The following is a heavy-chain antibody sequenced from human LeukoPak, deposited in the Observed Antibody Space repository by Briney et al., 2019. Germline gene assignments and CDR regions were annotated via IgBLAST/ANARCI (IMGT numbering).Heavy chain of an antibody. CDR2: IFYTGST. CDR1: GGSISSYY. V-gene: IGHV4-59*08. J-gene: IGHJ1*01. CDR3: ASSNGRFQH. Sequence: SETLSLTCTVSGGSISSYYWSWIRQPPGKGLEWIGYIFYTGSTNHNPSLKSRVTISIDTSKNQFSLKLSSVTAADTAVYYCASSNGRFQHWGQGTLVTVSS.